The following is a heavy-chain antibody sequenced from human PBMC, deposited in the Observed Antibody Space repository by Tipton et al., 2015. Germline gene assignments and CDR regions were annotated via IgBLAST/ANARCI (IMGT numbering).Heavy chain of an antibody. V-gene: IGHV4-39*01. CDR2: MYYSGST. D-gene: IGHD6-13*01. CDR3: ARRVRGTWYWYYNGLDV. CDR1: GGSISSSSYF. Sequence: TLSLTCTVSGGSISSSSYFWGWIRQPPGKGLEWIGSMYYSGSTYYNPSLKSRVTISVDTSKNQFSLKLNSVAAADTAVYYCARRVRGTWYWYYNGLDVWGQGTTVTVSS. J-gene: IGHJ6*02.